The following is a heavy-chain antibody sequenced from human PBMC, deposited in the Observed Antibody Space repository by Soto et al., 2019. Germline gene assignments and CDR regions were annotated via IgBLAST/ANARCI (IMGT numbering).Heavy chain of an antibody. V-gene: IGHV3-9*01. CDR2: ISWNSGSI. D-gene: IGHD3-10*01. J-gene: IGHJ5*02. CDR1: GFTFDDYA. Sequence: GGSLRLSCAASGFTFDDYAMHWVRQAPGKGLEWVSGISWNSGSIGYADSVKGRFTISRDNAKNSLYLQMNSLRAEDTALYYCAKAGTMVRGVLCLFDPRGQGTPVPVSS. CDR3: AKAGTMVRGVLCLFDP.